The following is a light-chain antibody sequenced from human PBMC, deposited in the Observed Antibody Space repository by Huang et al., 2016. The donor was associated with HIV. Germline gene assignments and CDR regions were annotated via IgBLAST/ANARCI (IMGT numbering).Light chain of an antibody. CDR1: QSVTNSY. Sequence: EIVLTQSPGTLSLSPGEKATLSCRASQSVTNSYLAWYQQKPGQAPRLLIYVASNRATGIPDRFSGSGSGTDFTLTISRLEPEDFAVHYCQQYGSSPKTFGQGTKVEIK. V-gene: IGKV3-20*01. CDR3: QQYGSSPKT. J-gene: IGKJ1*01. CDR2: VAS.